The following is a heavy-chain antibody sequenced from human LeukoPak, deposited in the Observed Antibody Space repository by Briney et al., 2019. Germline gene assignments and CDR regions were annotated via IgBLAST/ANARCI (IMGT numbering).Heavy chain of an antibody. Sequence: PSETLSLTCTVSGGSITSGTYYWGWIRQPPGKGLEWIGSMYYSGSTYYNPSLKSRVTMSVDTSKNQFSLKLSSVTAADTALYYCVRRGAPTVFDPWGQGTLVTVSS. D-gene: IGHD1-1*01. CDR3: VRRGAPTVFDP. J-gene: IGHJ5*02. CDR2: MYYSGST. V-gene: IGHV4-39*01. CDR1: GGSITSGTYY.